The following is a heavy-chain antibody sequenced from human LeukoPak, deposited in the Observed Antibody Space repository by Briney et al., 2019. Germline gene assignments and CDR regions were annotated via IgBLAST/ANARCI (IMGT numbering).Heavy chain of an antibody. CDR2: VHHTGST. Sequence: SETLSLTCSVSDDSITRYYLTWIRQPPGKGLEWIGYVHHTGSTNFNPSLNGRGSISRDTTKNLFSLRLRSVTAADTAVYFCARGRVSSSTWYSTYYYYFYMDVWGKGTTVTVSS. CDR3: ARGRVSSSTWYSTYYYYFYMDV. D-gene: IGHD1-1*01. V-gene: IGHV4-59*01. CDR1: DDSITRYY. J-gene: IGHJ6*03.